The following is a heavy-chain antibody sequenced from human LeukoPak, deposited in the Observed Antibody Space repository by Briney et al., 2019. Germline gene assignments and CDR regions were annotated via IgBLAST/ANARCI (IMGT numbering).Heavy chain of an antibody. J-gene: IGHJ4*02. D-gene: IGHD6-19*01. V-gene: IGHV1-18*01. CDR3: AKGPGIAVAGTLDY. CDR2: ISAYNGNT. Sequence: GASVKVSCKASGYTFTSYGISWVRQAPGQGLEWMGWISAYNGNTNYAQKLQGRVTMTTDTSTSTAYMELRSLRSDDTAVYYCAKGPGIAVAGTLDYWGQGTLVTVSS. CDR1: GYTFTSYG.